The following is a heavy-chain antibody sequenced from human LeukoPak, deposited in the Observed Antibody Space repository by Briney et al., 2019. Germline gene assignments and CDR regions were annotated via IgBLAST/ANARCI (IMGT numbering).Heavy chain of an antibody. CDR3: ARDLVDGVGAPGAY. D-gene: IGHD1-26*01. J-gene: IGHJ4*02. CDR1: GGTFSSYA. CDR2: INTYNGNT. Sequence: ASVKVSCKASGGTFSSYAISWVRQAPGQGLEWMEWINTYNGNTNYAQKLQGRVTITTDTSTSTAYMELRSLRSDDTAVFYCARDLVDGVGAPGAYWGQGALVTVSS. V-gene: IGHV1-18*01.